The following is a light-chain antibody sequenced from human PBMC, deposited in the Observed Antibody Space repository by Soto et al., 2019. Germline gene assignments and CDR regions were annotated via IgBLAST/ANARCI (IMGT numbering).Light chain of an antibody. J-gene: IGKJ4*01. V-gene: IGKV3-11*01. CDR3: QQRSDWPLT. CDR1: QSVSSY. Sequence: EIVLTQSPPTLSLSPGERATLSCRASQSVSSYFAWYQQKPGQAPRLLIYDASTRAAGIPARFSGSGSGTDFTLTISSLEPEDFAVYYCQQRSDWPLTCGGGTKVEIK. CDR2: DAS.